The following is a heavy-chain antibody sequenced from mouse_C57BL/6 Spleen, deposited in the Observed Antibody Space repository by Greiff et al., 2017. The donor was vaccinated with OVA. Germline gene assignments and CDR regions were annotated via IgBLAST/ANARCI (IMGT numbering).Heavy chain of an antibody. J-gene: IGHJ1*03. V-gene: IGHV5-16*01. CDR3: AKGGYYGSYFDV. Sequence: EVQLVESEGGLVQPGSSMKLSCTASGFTFSDYYMAWVRQVPEKGLEWVANINYDGSSTYYLDSLKSRFIISRDNAKNILYLQMSSLKSEDTATYYCAKGGYYGSYFDVWGTGTTVTVSS. CDR1: GFTFSDYY. D-gene: IGHD1-1*01. CDR2: INYDGSST.